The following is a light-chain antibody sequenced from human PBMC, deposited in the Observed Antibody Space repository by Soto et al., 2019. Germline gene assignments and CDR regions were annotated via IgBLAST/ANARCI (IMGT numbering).Light chain of an antibody. CDR1: SSNIGAGYD. CDR2: GNS. CDR3: QSYDSSLSGYV. Sequence: VLTQPPSVSGAPGQRVTISCTGSSSNIGAGYDVHWYQQLPGTARKLLIYGNSNRPSGVPDRFSGSKSGTSASLAITGLQAEDEADYYCQSYDSSLSGYVFGTGTKVTVL. J-gene: IGLJ1*01. V-gene: IGLV1-40*01.